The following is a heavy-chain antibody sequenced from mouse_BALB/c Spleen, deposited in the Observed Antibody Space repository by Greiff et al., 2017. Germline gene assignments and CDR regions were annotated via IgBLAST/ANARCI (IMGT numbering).Heavy chain of an antibody. Sequence: VQLQQSGPGLVKPSQSLSLTCTVTGYSITSDYAWNWIRQFPGNKLEWMGYISYSGSTSYNPSLKSRISITRDTSKNQFFLQLNSVTTEDTATYYCARSYYGVDYWGQGTTRTVSS. D-gene: IGHD2-13*01. CDR3: ARSYYGVDY. CDR1: GYSITSDYA. V-gene: IGHV3-2*02. CDR2: ISYSGST. J-gene: IGHJ2*01.